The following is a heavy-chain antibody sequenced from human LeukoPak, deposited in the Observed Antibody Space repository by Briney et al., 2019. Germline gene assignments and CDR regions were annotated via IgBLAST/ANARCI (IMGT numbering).Heavy chain of an antibody. CDR2: ISNDGSNE. D-gene: IGHD6-19*01. V-gene: IGHV3-30*18. J-gene: IGHJ3*01. Sequence: GRSLRLSCAGSGYTFSTYGMHWVRQAPGKGREWVAVISNDGSNEDYADSVKGRFTISRDNSKNTLYLQMNSVRVEDTAVYYCAKQLSSGRLYWGQGTMV. CDR1: GYTFSTYG. CDR3: AKQLSSGRLY.